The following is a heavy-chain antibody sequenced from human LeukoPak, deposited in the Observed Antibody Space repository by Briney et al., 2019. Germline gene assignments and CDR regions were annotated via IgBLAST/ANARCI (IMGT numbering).Heavy chain of an antibody. CDR2: ISGSGGST. D-gene: IGHD1-26*01. Sequence: GGSLRLSCAASGFTFSSYAMSWVRQAPGKGLEWVSVISGSGGSTYYADSVKGRFTISRDNSKNTLYLQMNSLRAEDTAVYYCAKAAYSGSYFGVFDYWGQGTLVTVSS. CDR1: GFTFSSYA. CDR3: AKAAYSGSYFGVFDY. V-gene: IGHV3-23*01. J-gene: IGHJ4*02.